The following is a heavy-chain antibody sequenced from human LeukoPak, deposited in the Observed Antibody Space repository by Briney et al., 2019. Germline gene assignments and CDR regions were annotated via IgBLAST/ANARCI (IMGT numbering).Heavy chain of an antibody. CDR3: ARGLQYYDFWSGYYQFDP. CDR2: IYYSGST. J-gene: IGHJ5*02. Sequence: PSETLSLTCTVSGGSISSYYWSWIRQPPGKGLEWIGYIYYSGSTNYNPSLKSRVTISVDTSKNQFSLKLSSVTAADTAVYYCARGLQYYDFWSGYYQFDPWGQGTLVTVSS. CDR1: GGSISSYY. V-gene: IGHV4-59*01. D-gene: IGHD3-3*01.